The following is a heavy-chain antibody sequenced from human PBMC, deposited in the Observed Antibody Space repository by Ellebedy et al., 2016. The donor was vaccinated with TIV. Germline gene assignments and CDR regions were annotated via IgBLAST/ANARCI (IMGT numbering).Heavy chain of an antibody. CDR1: GYSFPTYW. CDR2: IDPTDSYT. V-gene: IGHV5-10-1*01. J-gene: IGHJ5*01. CDR3: ARHRLRYFDWFES. Sequence: GESLKISCKGSGYSFPTYWISWVRQMPGQGLEWVGKIDPTDSYTNYSPSFQGHVTISVDRSIGTAYLQWGTLKASDTAMYYCARHRLRYFDWFESWGQGTLVTVSS. D-gene: IGHD3-9*01.